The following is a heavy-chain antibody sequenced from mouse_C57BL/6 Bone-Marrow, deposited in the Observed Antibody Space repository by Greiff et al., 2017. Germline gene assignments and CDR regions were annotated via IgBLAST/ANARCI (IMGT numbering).Heavy chain of an antibody. CDR1: GYTFTSYW. Sequence: QVQLQQPGAELVMPGASVKLSCKASGYTFTSYWMHWVKQRPGQGLEWIGEIDPSASYTNYNQKFKGKSTLTVDKSSSTAYMQLSSLTSEDSAVYYCASSYYDYDEYFDVWGTGTTVTVSS. CDR2: IDPSASYT. J-gene: IGHJ1*03. D-gene: IGHD2-4*01. V-gene: IGHV1-69*01. CDR3: ASSYYDYDEYFDV.